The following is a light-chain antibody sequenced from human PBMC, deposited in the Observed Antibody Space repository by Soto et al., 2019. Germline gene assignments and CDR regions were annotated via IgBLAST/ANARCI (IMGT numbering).Light chain of an antibody. CDR1: SSNIGAGYD. J-gene: IGLJ1*01. CDR2: GNM. V-gene: IGLV1-40*01. Sequence: QSVLTQPPSVSGAPGQRVTISCTGSSSNIGAGYDVHWYQQRPGTAPKLLIYGNMNRPSGVPDRFSGSKSGTSASLAITGLQAEDEADYYCQSYDSSLSVSYVFGTGTKLTVL. CDR3: QSYDSSLSVSYV.